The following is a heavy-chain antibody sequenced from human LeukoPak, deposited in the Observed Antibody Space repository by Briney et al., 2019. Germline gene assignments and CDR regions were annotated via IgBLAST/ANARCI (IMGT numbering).Heavy chain of an antibody. V-gene: IGHV1-18*01. CDR3: ARGGVSNSWYRTPDY. CDR1: GYTFTNYG. Sequence: GALVKVSCKAAGYTFTNYGLSWARQAPGQGLEWMGWISTYNGNTNYAQKFQGRVTMTTDTSTSTGYMEMRSLRSDDTAVYYCARGGVSNSWYRTPDYWGQGTLVTVSS. D-gene: IGHD6-13*01. J-gene: IGHJ4*02. CDR2: ISTYNGNT.